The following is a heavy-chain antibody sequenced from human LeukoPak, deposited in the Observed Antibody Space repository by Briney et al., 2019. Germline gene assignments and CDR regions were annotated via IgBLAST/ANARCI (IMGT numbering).Heavy chain of an antibody. V-gene: IGHV1-69*13. J-gene: IGHJ6*03. D-gene: IGHD4-11*01. Sequence: VASVKVSCKASGYTFTSYYMHWVRQAPGQGLEWMGGIIPIFGTANYAQKFQGRVTITADEFTSTAYMELSSLRSEDTAVYYCARDTVTTGYYYYMDVWGKGTTVTVSS. CDR3: ARDTVTTGYYYYMDV. CDR1: GYTFTSYY. CDR2: IIPIFGTA.